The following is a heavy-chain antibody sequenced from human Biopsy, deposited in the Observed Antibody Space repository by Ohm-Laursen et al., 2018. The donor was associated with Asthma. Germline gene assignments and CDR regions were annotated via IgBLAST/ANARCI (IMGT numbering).Heavy chain of an antibody. CDR1: GGSTSISGFY. CDR2: IHYSGST. J-gene: IGHJ4*02. V-gene: IGHV4-39*01. Sequence: SETLSLTCSVAGGSTSISGFYWGWIRQPPGKGLEWIGSIHYSGSTYFNPSLKSRVTIFVDTSKNQFSLKVDSVTAADTAVYYCARLTGNFRIDYWGQGTLVTVSS. CDR3: ARLTGNFRIDY. D-gene: IGHD4-23*01.